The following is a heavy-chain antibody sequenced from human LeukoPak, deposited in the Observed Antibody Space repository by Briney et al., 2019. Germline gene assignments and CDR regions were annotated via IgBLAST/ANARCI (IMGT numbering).Heavy chain of an antibody. J-gene: IGHJ4*02. V-gene: IGHV1-2*02. Sequence: GASVKVSCMASGYTFTDHYMHWVRQAPGQGLEWMGWINPNSGGTKYAQKFQGRVTLTRDTSISTAYMELSRLRCDDTAVYYCARSYDFWSGPPPLLWGQGTLVTVSS. CDR3: ARSYDFWSGPPPLL. D-gene: IGHD3-3*01. CDR2: INPNSGGT. CDR1: GYTFTDHY.